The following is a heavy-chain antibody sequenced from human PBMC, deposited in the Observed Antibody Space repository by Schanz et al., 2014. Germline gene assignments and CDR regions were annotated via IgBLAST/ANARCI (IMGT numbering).Heavy chain of an antibody. Sequence: QLQLVQSGAEVKKPGSSVKVSCKLSGGTFSSYTISWMRQAPGQGLEWMGRIIPSLGIANYAQKFQGRVTITADKSTTTAYMELNSLNSDDTAVYYCATLDYADSVSWGQGTLGTVSS. J-gene: IGHJ5*02. D-gene: IGHD4-17*01. CDR1: GGTFSSYT. CDR2: IIPSLGIA. V-gene: IGHV1-69*02. CDR3: ATLDYADSVS.